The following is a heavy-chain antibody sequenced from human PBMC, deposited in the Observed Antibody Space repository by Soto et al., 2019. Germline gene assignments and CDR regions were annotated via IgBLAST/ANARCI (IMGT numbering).Heavy chain of an antibody. D-gene: IGHD5-12*01. CDR2: ISYDGSNK. Sequence: EGSLRLSCAASGFTFSSYAMHWVRQAPGKGLEWVAVISYDGSNKYYADSVKGRFTISRDNSKNTLYLQMNSLRAEDTAVYYCASSEMATITYAFDIWGQGTMVTVSS. CDR3: ASSEMATITYAFDI. J-gene: IGHJ3*02. CDR1: GFTFSSYA. V-gene: IGHV3-30-3*01.